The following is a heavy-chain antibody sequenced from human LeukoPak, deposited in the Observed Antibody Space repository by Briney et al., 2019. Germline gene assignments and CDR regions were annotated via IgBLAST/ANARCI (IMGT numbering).Heavy chain of an antibody. CDR1: GFAFSSYW. CDR2: IKQDGSEK. D-gene: IGHD2-15*01. CDR3: ARGGGSIRHSYYYYVDV. Sequence: GGSLRLSCAASGFAFSSYWMSWVRQAPGKGLEWVANIKQDGSEKYYVDSVKGRFTISRDNARNSLYLRMNSLRDEDTALYYCARGGGSIRHSYYYYVDVWGKGTSVTVSS. V-gene: IGHV3-7*03. J-gene: IGHJ6*03.